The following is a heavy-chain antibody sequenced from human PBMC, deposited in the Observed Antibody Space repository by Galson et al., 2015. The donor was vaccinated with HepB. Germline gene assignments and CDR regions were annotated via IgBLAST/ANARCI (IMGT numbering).Heavy chain of an antibody. D-gene: IGHD3-22*01. CDR2: MNPNSANT. Sequence: SVKVSCKASGYTFTSYDINWVRQATGQGLEWMGWMNPNSANTGYAQKFQGRVTMTRNTAISTAYMELSSLTSEDTAVYYCTSAPMRGYYDGSGYYSIDYWGQGTLVTVSS. J-gene: IGHJ4*02. V-gene: IGHV1-8*01. CDR3: TSAPMRGYYDGSGYYSIDY. CDR1: GYTFTSYD.